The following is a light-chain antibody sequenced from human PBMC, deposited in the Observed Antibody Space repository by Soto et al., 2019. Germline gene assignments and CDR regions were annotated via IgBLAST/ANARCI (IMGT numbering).Light chain of an antibody. Sequence: QSVLTQPPSVSGAPGQSVTISCTGNNSNIGAGFNVHWYQHVLGRAPKLLIYGNNNRPSGVPDRFSGSRSATSASLAITGLQPDDEGHYYCQSYDSSLSGSEIFGTGTKVTVL. J-gene: IGLJ1*01. CDR3: QSYDSSLSGSEI. CDR1: NSNIGAGFN. V-gene: IGLV1-40*01. CDR2: GNN.